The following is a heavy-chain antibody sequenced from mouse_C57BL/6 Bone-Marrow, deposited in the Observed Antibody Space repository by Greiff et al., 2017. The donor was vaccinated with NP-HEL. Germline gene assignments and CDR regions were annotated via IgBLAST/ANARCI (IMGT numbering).Heavy chain of an antibody. CDR1: GFSLTSYG. J-gene: IGHJ4*01. D-gene: IGHD2-4*01. V-gene: IGHV2-5*01. CDR2: IWRGGST. CDR3: AKNPYDSQYYYAMDY. Sequence: VQLQQSGPGLVQPSQSLSITCTVSGFSLTSYGVHWVRQSPGKGLEWLGVIWRGGSTDYNAAFMSRLSITKDNSKSQVFFKMNSLQADDTAIYYCAKNPYDSQYYYAMDYWGQGTSVTVSS.